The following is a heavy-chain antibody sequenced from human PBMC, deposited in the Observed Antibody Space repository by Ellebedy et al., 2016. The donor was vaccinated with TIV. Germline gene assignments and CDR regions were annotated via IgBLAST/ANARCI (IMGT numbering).Heavy chain of an antibody. J-gene: IGHJ3*02. D-gene: IGHD3-9*01. Sequence: GGSLRLXXKGSGYSFTSYWIGWVRQMPGKGLEWMGIIYPGDSDTRYSPSFQGQVTISADKSISTAYLQWSSLKASDTAMYYCASSDRHDILVEDIWGQGTMVTVSS. CDR3: ASSDRHDILVEDI. CDR2: IYPGDSDT. V-gene: IGHV5-51*01. CDR1: GYSFTSYW.